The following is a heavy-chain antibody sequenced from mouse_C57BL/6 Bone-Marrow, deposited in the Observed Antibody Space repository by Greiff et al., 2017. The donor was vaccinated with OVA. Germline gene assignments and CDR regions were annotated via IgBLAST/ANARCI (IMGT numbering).Heavy chain of an antibody. Sequence: QVQLKESGAELARPGASVKLSCKASGYTFTSYGISWVKQRTGQGLEWIGEIYPRSGNTYYNEKFKGKATLTADKSSSTAYMELRSLTSEDSAVYFCARYGSSHRYYFDYWGQGTTLTVSS. D-gene: IGHD1-1*01. CDR2: IYPRSGNT. CDR1: GYTFTSYG. V-gene: IGHV1-81*01. CDR3: ARYGSSHRYYFDY. J-gene: IGHJ2*01.